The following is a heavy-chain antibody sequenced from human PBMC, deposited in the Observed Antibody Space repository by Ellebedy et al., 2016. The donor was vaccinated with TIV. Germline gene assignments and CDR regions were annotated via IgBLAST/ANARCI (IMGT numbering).Heavy chain of an antibody. CDR1: GFIFSSYG. CDR3: ARVVSYYYGMDV. V-gene: IGHV3-33*01. CDR2: IWYDGSNK. D-gene: IGHD3-22*01. J-gene: IGHJ6*02. Sequence: GESLKISXAASGFIFSSYGMRWVRQAPGKLLEWVPVIWYDGSNKYYADSVKGRFTISRDNSKNTLYLQMNSLRAEDTAVYYCARVVSYYYGMDVWGQGATVTVSS.